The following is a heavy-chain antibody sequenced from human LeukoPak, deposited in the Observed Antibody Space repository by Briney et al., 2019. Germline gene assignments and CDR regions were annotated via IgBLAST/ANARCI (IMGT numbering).Heavy chain of an antibody. Sequence: GGSLRLSCAADAFTSTSKAMDCDRQAPGKGLEWVAVISYDGSNNYYADSVKGRFTISRDNSKNTVYLQMNSLRVEDTAVYYCSIGWGEVIYRNRRDYFDKWGLGTMVTVSS. J-gene: IGHJ3*02. V-gene: IGHV3-30-3*01. CDR2: ISYDGSNN. D-gene: IGHD2/OR15-2a*01. CDR1: AFTSTSKA. CDR3: SIGWGEVIYRNRRDYFDK.